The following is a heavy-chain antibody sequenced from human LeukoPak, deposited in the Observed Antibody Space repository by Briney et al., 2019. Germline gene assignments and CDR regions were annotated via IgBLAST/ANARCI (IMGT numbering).Heavy chain of an antibody. V-gene: IGHV4-39*01. CDR2: IRYSGTT. CDR1: GGSIRITGHF. CDR3: ARSQWLTPLDY. J-gene: IGHJ4*02. D-gene: IGHD6-19*01. Sequence: SETLSLTCAVSGGSIRITGHFWGWIRQPPGKGLEWIGSIRYSGTTYCNPALKSRVSISVDTSKNQFSLKMNSVTAADTALYYCARSQWLTPLDYWGPGTLVTVSA.